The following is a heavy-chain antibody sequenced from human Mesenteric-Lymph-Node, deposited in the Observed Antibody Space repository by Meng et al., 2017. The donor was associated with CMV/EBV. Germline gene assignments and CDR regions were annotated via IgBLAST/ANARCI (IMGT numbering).Heavy chain of an antibody. V-gene: IGHV3-48*04. CDR1: GFTFSSYS. CDR2: ISSSSSTI. CDR3: ARILRYCSSTSCVDY. J-gene: IGHJ4*02. Sequence: GGSLRLSCAASGFTFSSYSMNWVRQAPGKGLEWVSYISSSSSTIYYADSVKGRFTISRDNAKNSLYLQMNSLRAEDTAVYYCARILRYCSSTSCVDYWGQGTLVTVSS. D-gene: IGHD2-2*01.